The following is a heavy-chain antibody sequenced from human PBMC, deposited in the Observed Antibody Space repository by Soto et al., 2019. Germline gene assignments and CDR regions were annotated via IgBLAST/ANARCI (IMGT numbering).Heavy chain of an antibody. J-gene: IGHJ4*02. Sequence: QVQLVQSGAEVKKPGASVKVSCQTSGYNFSAYYFNWVRQAAGQGPEWMGWLNPRNGQTGYVQKFRGRVTMTRDTSIATVYLELSRLPSEDTAIYFCARETDTSMVDYWGQGTLVTVSS. D-gene: IGHD5-18*01. CDR3: ARETDTSMVDY. CDR1: GYNFSAYY. CDR2: LNPRNGQT. V-gene: IGHV1-8*01.